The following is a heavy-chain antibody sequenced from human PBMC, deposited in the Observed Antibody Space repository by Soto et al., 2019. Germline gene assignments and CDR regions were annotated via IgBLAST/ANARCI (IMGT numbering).Heavy chain of an antibody. Sequence: TGGSLRLSCAASGFTVISKYMSWGRQAPGKGLEWVSVIYSDGSTYYADSVKGRFTISRDNSKNTLYLQMNSLRAEDTAVYYCATERGPTYYFDYWGQGTLVTVSS. CDR2: IYSDGST. CDR3: ATERGPTYYFDY. V-gene: IGHV3-53*01. J-gene: IGHJ4*02. D-gene: IGHD2-21*01. CDR1: GFTVISKY.